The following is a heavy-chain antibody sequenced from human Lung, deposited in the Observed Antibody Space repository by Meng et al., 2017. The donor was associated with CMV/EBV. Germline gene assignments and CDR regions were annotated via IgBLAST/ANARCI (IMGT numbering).Heavy chain of an antibody. J-gene: IGHJ5*01. Sequence: SVXVSWKASGGTFSNYPISWVRQAPGQGLEWMGGFIPVFHTPNYAQKFQGRLTITTDESTNTAYMKLNSLTSGDTAVYYCATEGPLNWFDSWGQGSLVTVSS. CDR3: ATEGPLNWFDS. CDR2: FIPVFHTP. CDR1: GGTFSNYP. V-gene: IGHV1-69*05.